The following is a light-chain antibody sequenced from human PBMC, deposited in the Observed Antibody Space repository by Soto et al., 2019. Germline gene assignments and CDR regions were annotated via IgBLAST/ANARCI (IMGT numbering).Light chain of an antibody. V-gene: IGKV1-39*01. CDR3: QQSYSPPPT. CDR2: AAS. CDR1: QTISGS. Sequence: DIQMTQSPSSLSASVGDRVTITCRASQTISGSLNWYQQKPGQAPKLLLYAASSLQSGVPARFSGSGSGADCTLTISSLQPEDWATDYCQQSYSPPPTFGQGTKLGIK. J-gene: IGKJ2*01.